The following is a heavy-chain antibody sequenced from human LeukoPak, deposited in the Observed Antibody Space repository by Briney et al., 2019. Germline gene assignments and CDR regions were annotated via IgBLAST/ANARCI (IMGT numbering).Heavy chain of an antibody. J-gene: IGHJ4*02. Sequence: PGGSLRLSCAASGFTFSSYAIHWVRQAPGKGLEWVAVISYDGSNKYYADSVKGRSTISRDNSKNTLYLQMNSLRAEDTAVYYCAREANYYGSEMFDYWGQGTLVTVSS. D-gene: IGHD3-10*01. CDR3: AREANYYGSEMFDY. CDR2: ISYDGSNK. V-gene: IGHV3-30-3*01. CDR1: GFTFSSYA.